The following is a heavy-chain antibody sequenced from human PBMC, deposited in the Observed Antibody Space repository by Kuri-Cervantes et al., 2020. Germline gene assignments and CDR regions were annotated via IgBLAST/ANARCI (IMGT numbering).Heavy chain of an antibody. CDR2: ISYDGSNK. CDR3: AKDKELDY. V-gene: IGHV3-30-3*01. D-gene: IGHD1-26*01. Sequence: GESLKISCAASGFTFSSYAMHWVRQAPGKGLEWVAVISYDGSNKYYADSVKGRFTISRDNSKNTLYLQMNSLRAEDTAVYYCAKDKELDYWGQGTLVTAPQ. J-gene: IGHJ4*02. CDR1: GFTFSSYA.